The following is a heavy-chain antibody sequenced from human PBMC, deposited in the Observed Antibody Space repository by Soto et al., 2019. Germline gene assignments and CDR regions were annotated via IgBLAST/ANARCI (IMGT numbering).Heavy chain of an antibody. CDR2: FNPNSGDT. Sequence: ASVKVSCKASGYIFTAYSMHWVRQAPGQGLEWVGWFNPNSGDTIYAQKFQGRVTLTGDTSISTAYMELYSLTSDDTAVYYCAREASAVISLDYWGQGALVTVSS. CDR1: GYIFTAYS. CDR3: AREASAVISLDY. J-gene: IGHJ4*02. V-gene: IGHV1-2*02. D-gene: IGHD6-19*01.